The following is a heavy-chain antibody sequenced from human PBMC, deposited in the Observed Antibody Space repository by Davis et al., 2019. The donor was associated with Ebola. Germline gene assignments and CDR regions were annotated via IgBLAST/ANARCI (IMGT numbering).Heavy chain of an antibody. V-gene: IGHV3-23*01. J-gene: IGHJ5*02. CDR2: IGTSGDP. Sequence: GESLKIFCAASGFTFSTYAMSWVRQAPGKGLEWVSTIGTSGDPYYANSVRGRLTISRDNFKKTVYLQMDSLRADDTAVYYCATRDTSSNCFGFYPWGQGTLVTVSS. CDR1: GFTFSTYA. CDR3: ATRDTSSNCFGFYP. D-gene: IGHD6-13*01.